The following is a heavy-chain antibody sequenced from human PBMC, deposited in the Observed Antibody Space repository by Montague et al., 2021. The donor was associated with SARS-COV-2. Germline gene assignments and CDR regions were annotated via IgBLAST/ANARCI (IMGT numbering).Heavy chain of an antibody. J-gene: IGHJ4*02. D-gene: IGHD6-13*01. CDR1: GFSLITSGVC. V-gene: IGHV2-5*02. CDR3: AHRDSGRIAAAGFDY. CDR2: IYWDDDK. Sequence: PALVKPTQTLKLTCTFSGFSLITSGVCVAWIRQPPGKALEWLTLIYWDDDKRYSPSLKSRLTITKDTSKNQVVLTMTNMDPVDTATYYCAHRDSGRIAAAGFDYWGQGTLVTASS.